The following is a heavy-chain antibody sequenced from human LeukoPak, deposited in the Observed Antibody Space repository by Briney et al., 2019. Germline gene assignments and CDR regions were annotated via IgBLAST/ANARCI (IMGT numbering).Heavy chain of an antibody. J-gene: IGHJ3*02. CDR3: AREPGVRGSFDI. V-gene: IGHV4-38-2*02. D-gene: IGHD2-15*01. CDR1: GYSISSGYY. Sequence: SETLSLTCTVSGYSISSGYYWGWIRQPPGKGLEWIGRIHTSGSTSYNPSLKSRVTISVDTSKNQFSLKLSSVTAADTAVYYCAREPGVRGSFDIWGQGTKVTVSS. CDR2: IHTSGST.